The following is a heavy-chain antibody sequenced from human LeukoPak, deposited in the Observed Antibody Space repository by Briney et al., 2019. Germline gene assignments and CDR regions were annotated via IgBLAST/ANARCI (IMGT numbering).Heavy chain of an antibody. Sequence: PSETLSLTCTVSGGSISSSSYYWGWIRQPPGKGLEWIGSIYYSGSTYYNPSLKSRVTISVDTSKNQFSLELSSVTAADTAVYYCARRGIAAANFDYWGQGTLVTVSS. J-gene: IGHJ4*02. CDR1: GGSISSSSYY. CDR2: IYYSGST. V-gene: IGHV4-39*01. D-gene: IGHD6-13*01. CDR3: ARRGIAAANFDY.